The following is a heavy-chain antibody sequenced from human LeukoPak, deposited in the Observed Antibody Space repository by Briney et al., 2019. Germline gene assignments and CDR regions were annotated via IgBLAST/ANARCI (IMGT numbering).Heavy chain of an antibody. CDR2: ISGSGGST. CDR3: AKDRYSYGFFDY. D-gene: IGHD5-18*01. V-gene: IGHV3-23*01. J-gene: IGHJ4*02. Sequence: GGSLRLSCAASGFIFSSYAISWVRQAPGKGLEWVSAISGSGGSTYYADSVKGRFTISRDNSKNTLYLQMNSLRAEDTAVYYCAKDRYSYGFFDYWGQGTLVTVS. CDR1: GFIFSSYA.